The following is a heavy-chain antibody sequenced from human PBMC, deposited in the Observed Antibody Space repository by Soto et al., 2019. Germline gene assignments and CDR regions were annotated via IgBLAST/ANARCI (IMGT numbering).Heavy chain of an antibody. D-gene: IGHD3-10*01. CDR1: GFTFSSYA. J-gene: IGHJ5*02. Sequence: GGSLRLSCAASGFTFSSYAMHWVRQAPGKGLEWVAVISYGGSNKYYADSVKGRFTISRDNSKNTLYLQMNSLRAEDTAVYYCARDLMAPITYNWFDPWGQGTLVTVSS. V-gene: IGHV3-30-3*01. CDR2: ISYGGSNK. CDR3: ARDLMAPITYNWFDP.